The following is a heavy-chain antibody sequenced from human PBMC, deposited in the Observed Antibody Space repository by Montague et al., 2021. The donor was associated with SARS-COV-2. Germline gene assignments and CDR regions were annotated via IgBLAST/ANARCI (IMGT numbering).Heavy chain of an antibody. J-gene: IGHJ4*02. D-gene: IGHD3-3*01. V-gene: IGHV4-39*01. Sequence: SETLSLTCTVSGGSISSSSYYWGWIRQPPGKGLEWIGSIYYSGSTYYNPSLKSRVTISVDTSKNQFSLKPSSVTAADTAVYYCANMGVGRITIFGVVSRGGLDYWGQGTLVTVSS. CDR2: IYYSGST. CDR1: GGSISSSSYY. CDR3: ANMGVGRITIFGVVSRGGLDY.